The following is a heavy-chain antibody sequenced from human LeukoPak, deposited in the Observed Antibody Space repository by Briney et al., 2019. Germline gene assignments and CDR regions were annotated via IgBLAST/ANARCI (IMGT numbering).Heavy chain of an antibody. CDR2: INHSGST. J-gene: IGHJ4*02. CDR3: ARGALLWFGDRMEYYFDY. Sequence: PSETLSLTCAVYGGSFSGYYWSWIRQPPGKGLEWIGEINHSGSTNYNPSLKSRVTISVDTSKNQFSLKLSSMTAADTAVYYCARGALLWFGDRMEYYFDYWGQGTLLTVYS. D-gene: IGHD3-10*01. CDR1: GGSFSGYY. V-gene: IGHV4-34*01.